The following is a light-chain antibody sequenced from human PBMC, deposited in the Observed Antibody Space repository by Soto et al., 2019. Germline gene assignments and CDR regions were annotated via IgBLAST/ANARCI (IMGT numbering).Light chain of an antibody. V-gene: IGLV2-14*01. J-gene: IGLJ3*02. CDR3: SSYTSSSTRV. CDR1: SSDVGGYNY. Sequence: QSALTQPASVSGSPGQSIAISCTGTSSDVGGYNYVSWYQQHPGKTPNLMIYDVSNRPSGVSNRFSGSKSGNTASLTISGLQAEDEADYYCSSYTSSSTRVFGGGTKLTVL. CDR2: DVS.